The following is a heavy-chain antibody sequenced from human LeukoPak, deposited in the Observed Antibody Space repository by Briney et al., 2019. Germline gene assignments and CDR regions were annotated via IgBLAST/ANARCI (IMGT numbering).Heavy chain of an antibody. D-gene: IGHD3-22*01. CDR1: GGSFSGYY. V-gene: IGHV4-34*01. CDR3: ARGRRYYYDSSGYFF. CDR2: INHSGST. Sequence: SETLSLTCAVYGGSFSGYYWSWIRQPPGKGLEWIGEINHSGSTNYNPSLKSRVTISVDTSKNQFSLKLSAVTAADTAVYYCARGRRYYYDSSGYFFWGQGTLVTVSS. J-gene: IGHJ4*02.